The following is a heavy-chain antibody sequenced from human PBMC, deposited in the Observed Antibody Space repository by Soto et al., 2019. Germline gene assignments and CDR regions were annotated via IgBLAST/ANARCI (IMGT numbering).Heavy chain of an antibody. V-gene: IGHV3-48*01. CDR2: ISSSSTI. CDR1: QFNFSDFG. J-gene: IGHJ4*02. CDR3: ARANYYGSPGDFDY. D-gene: IGHD3-10*01. Sequence: PVRPLRLPYVASQFNFSDFGMHCIRQAPGKGLEWLSYISSSSTIYYADSVKGRFTISRDNAKNSLYLQMNSLRAEDTAVYYCARANYYGSPGDFDYWGQGTLGTVSS.